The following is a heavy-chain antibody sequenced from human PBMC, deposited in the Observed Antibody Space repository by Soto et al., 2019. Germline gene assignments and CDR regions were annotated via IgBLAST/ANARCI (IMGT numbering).Heavy chain of an antibody. D-gene: IGHD3-22*01. CDR1: GFTVSSNY. CDR3: ARVSQTFDRPDAFDI. CDR2: IYSGGST. Sequence: PGGSLRLSCAASGFTVSSNYMSWVRQAPGKGLEWVSVIYSGGSTYYADSVKGRFTISRHNSKNTLYLQMNSLRAEDTAVYYCARVSQTFDRPDAFDIWGQGTMVTVSS. V-gene: IGHV3-53*04. J-gene: IGHJ3*02.